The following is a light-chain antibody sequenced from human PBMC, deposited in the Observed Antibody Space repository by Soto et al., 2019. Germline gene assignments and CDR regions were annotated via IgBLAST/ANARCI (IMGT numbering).Light chain of an antibody. CDR1: SSDVGGYNY. V-gene: IGLV2-14*01. CDR3: SSYRSSSTLYV. CDR2: DVS. J-gene: IGLJ1*01. Sequence: SALTQPASVSGSPGQSITISCTGTSSDVGGYNYVSWYQQHPGKAPKLMIYDVSNRPSGVSNRFSGSKSGNTASLTISGLQAEDEADYYCSSYRSSSTLYVFGTGTKLTVL.